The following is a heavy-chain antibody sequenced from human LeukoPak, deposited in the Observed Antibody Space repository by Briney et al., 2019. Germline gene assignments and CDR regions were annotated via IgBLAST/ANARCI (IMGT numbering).Heavy chain of an antibody. CDR3: ARATTVTTDFDY. J-gene: IGHJ4*02. D-gene: IGHD4-17*01. Sequence: SETLSLTCTVPGGSIHSGGYYWSWIRQLPGKGLEWMGFIYYSGYSNYNPSLKSRLTMSIDTSNNQFSLRLNSVTAADTAVYHCARATTVTTDFDYWGQGTLVTVSS. V-gene: IGHV4-31*03. CDR2: IYYSGYS. CDR1: GGSIHSGGYY.